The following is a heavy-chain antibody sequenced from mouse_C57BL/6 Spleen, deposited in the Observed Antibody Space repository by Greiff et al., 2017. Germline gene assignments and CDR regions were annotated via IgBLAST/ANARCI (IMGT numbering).Heavy chain of an antibody. V-gene: IGHV1-80*01. CDR2: IYPGDGDT. J-gene: IGHJ3*01. D-gene: IGHD2-5*01. Sequence: QVQLQQSGAELVKPGASVKISCKASGYAFSSYWMNWVKQRPGKGLEWIGQIYPGDGDTNYNGKFKGKATLTADKSSSTAYMQLSSLTSEDSAVYVCARSNYSNYVPAWFAYWGQGTLVTVSA. CDR1: GYAFSSYW. CDR3: ARSNYSNYVPAWFAY.